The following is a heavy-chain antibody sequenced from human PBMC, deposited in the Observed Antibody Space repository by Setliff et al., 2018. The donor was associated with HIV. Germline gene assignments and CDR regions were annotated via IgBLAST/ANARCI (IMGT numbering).Heavy chain of an antibody. J-gene: IGHJ3*02. V-gene: IGHV4-39*01. CDR1: GDSINSRSYY. Sequence: SETLSLTCSVFGDSINSRSYYWGWIRQSPGQGLEWIGNILSGGTTFYNPSLKSRVSMSVDTSKNQFSLKVNSVTAADTAVYYCARQSGYTRGWDFFGVVAGSFDIWGLGTMVTVSS. CDR3: ARQSGYTRGWDFFGVVAGSFDI. D-gene: IGHD3-3*01. CDR2: ILSGGTT.